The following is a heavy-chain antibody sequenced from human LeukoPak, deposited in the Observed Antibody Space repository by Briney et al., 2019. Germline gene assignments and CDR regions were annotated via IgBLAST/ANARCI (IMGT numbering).Heavy chain of an antibody. J-gene: IGHJ5*02. CDR1: GDSISSYY. CDR3: ATPGRIPEAANWFDP. D-gene: IGHD6-13*01. Sequence: ETLSLTCTVSGDSISSYYWSWLRQAPGKGLEWVGHIKSRTDGGTTDYAAPVKGRFTISRDDSENTLYPQMNSLKTEDTAVYYCATPGRIPEAANWFDPWGQGTLVTVSS. CDR2: IKSRTDGGTT. V-gene: IGHV3-15*01.